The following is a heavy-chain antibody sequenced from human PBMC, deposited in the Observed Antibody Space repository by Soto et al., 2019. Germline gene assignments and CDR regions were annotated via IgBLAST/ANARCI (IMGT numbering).Heavy chain of an antibody. J-gene: IGHJ4*01. CDR2: IYYSGST. CDR3: PRVSPGYFAY. V-gene: IGHV4-59*01. CDR1: GGSISRYY. Sequence: SEKLCVTCTGSGGSISRYYWSWIRQPPGKGLEWIGYIYYSGSTNYNPSLKSRVTISVDTSKNQFSLKLSSVTAADTAVYYCPRVSPGYFAYWG.